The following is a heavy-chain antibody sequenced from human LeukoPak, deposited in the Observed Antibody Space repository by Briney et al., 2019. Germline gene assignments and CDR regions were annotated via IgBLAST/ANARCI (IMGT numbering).Heavy chain of an antibody. D-gene: IGHD3-9*01. CDR2: FDPEDGET. CDR1: GYTLTELS. Sequence: ASVKVSCKVSGYTLTELSMHWVRQAPGKGLEWMGGFDPEDGETIYAQKSQGRVTMTEDTSTDTAYMELSSLRSEDTAVYYRATRDYDILTGYAYMDVWGKGTTVTVSS. CDR3: ATRDYDILTGYAYMDV. J-gene: IGHJ6*03. V-gene: IGHV1-24*01.